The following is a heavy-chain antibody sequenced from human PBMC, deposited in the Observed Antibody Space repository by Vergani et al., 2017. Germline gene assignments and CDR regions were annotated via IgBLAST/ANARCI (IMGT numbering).Heavy chain of an antibody. CDR1: GDSISSGVYY. Sequence: QVQLPESGPGLVKPSQTLSLTCSVSGDSISSGVYYWNWIRQHPGKGLEWIGYIYSTGSTHHNPSLRRRINMSVDTSKNQFSLKLNSVTAADTAMYYCARMGGYDEGDAFRIGYFDSWGPGILVTVSS. J-gene: IGHJ4*02. V-gene: IGHV4-31*03. D-gene: IGHD3-22*01. CDR2: IYSTGST. CDR3: ARMGGYDEGDAFRIGYFDS.